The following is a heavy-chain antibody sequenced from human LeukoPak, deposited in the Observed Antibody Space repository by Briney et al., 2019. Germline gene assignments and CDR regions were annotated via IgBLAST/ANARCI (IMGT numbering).Heavy chain of an antibody. J-gene: IGHJ4*02. CDR2: IKSKTDGGSA. CDR1: GFTFSNAW. D-gene: IGHD1/OR15-1a*01. CDR3: TTQGTSGTGRVDY. V-gene: IGHV3-15*01. Sequence: GGSLRLSCAASGFTFSNAWMTWVRQAPGKGLEWVGRIKSKTDGGSADYAAPVKGRFTISRDDSKNTLYLQMNSLKTEDTAVYYCTTQGTSGTGRVDYWGQGTLVTVSP.